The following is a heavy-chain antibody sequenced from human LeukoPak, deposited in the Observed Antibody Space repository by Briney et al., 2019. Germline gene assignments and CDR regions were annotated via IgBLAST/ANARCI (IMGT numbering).Heavy chain of an antibody. CDR1: GYSISNGYY. J-gene: IGHJ6*03. CDR3: ARQHDSYYYYYIDV. Sequence: SETLSLTCAVSGYSISNGYYWVWIRQPPGRGLEWIGSLYHSDSAYYSTSLRSRVSMSVDASKNQFSLTLSFVTAADTAVYYCARQHDSYYYYYIDVWGSGTTVTVSS. V-gene: IGHV4-38-2*01. CDR2: LYHSDSA.